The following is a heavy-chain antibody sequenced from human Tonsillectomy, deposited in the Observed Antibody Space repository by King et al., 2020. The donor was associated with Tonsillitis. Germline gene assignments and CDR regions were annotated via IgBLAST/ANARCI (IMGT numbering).Heavy chain of an antibody. D-gene: IGHD5-12*01. CDR2: IYHSGST. V-gene: IGHV4-38-2*02. CDR1: GYSISSGYY. Sequence: QLQESGPGLVKPSETLSLTCTVSGYSISSGYYWGWIRQPPGKGLEWIGHIYHSGSTYYNPSLKSRVTISVDTSKNQFSLKLSSVTAADTAVYYCARVKGYSGYIAPLDYWGQGTLVTVPS. J-gene: IGHJ4*02. CDR3: ARVKGYSGYIAPLDY.